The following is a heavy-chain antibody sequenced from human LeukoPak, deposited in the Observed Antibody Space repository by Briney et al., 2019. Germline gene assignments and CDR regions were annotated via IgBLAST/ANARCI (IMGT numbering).Heavy chain of an antibody. J-gene: IGHJ4*02. Sequence: GGSLRLSCAASGFTFSSYWMHWVRQAPGKGLVWVSRINSDGSSTSYADSVKGRFTISRDNAKNTLYLQMNSLRAEDTAVYYCARDNSRSPYDSSGYFFDYWGQGTLVTVSS. CDR1: GFTFSSYW. V-gene: IGHV3-74*01. CDR2: INSDGSST. D-gene: IGHD3-22*01. CDR3: ARDNSRSPYDSSGYFFDY.